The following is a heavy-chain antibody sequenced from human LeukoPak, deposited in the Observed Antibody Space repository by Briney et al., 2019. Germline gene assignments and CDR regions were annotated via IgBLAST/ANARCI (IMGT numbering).Heavy chain of an antibody. CDR3: AREVEAASAYYYYYMDV. D-gene: IGHD2-15*01. CDR1: GGSSSSGGYY. CDR2: IYHSGST. Sequence: SETLTLTCTVSGGSSSSGGYYWSWIRQPPGKGLEWIGYIYHSGSTYYNPSLKSRVTISVDRSKNQFSLKLSSVTAADTAVYYCAREVEAASAYYYYYMDVWGEGTTVTVSS. V-gene: IGHV4-30-2*01. J-gene: IGHJ6*03.